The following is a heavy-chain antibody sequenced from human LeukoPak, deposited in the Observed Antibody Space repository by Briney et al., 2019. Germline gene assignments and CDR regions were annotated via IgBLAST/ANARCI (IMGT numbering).Heavy chain of an antibody. J-gene: IGHJ4*02. V-gene: IGHV4-4*02. CDR1: GGSISSSNW. D-gene: IGHD3-10*01. Sequence: SETLSLTCGVSGGSISSSNWWNWVRQPPGKGLEWIGEIYHSGSTNYNPSLKSRVTISVDKSKNLFSLNLRSVTAADTALYFCARATPYYYGSETYYLFDFWGQGALVTVSS. CDR3: ARATPYYYGSETYYLFDF. CDR2: IYHSGST.